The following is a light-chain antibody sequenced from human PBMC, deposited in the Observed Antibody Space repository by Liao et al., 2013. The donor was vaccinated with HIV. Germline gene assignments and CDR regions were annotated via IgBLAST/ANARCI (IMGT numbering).Light chain of an antibody. Sequence: SYELTQAPSVSVSPGQTARITCFGDKLGDKYVSWYQQRPGRSPILVIYQDTKRPPGIPERFSGSNSGNTATLTVSGTQTMDEADYYCQAWDITTHVVFGGGTTLTVL. CDR2: QDT. CDR1: KLGDKY. CDR3: QAWDITTHVV. J-gene: IGLJ2*01. V-gene: IGLV3-1*01.